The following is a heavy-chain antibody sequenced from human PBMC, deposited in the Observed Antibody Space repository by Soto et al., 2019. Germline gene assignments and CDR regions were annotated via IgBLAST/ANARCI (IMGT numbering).Heavy chain of an antibody. CDR3: ARNERETGSFDY. V-gene: IGHV1-8*01. D-gene: IGHD1-1*01. CDR1: GYTFTSYD. CDR2: MNPSSGET. Sequence: QVQLVQSGAEVKKPGASVKVSCKASGYTFTSYDFNWVRQATGQGLEWLGWMNPSSGETGYAQKFQGRVTMTRDTSISTAYMELSTLESDDTAVYYCARNERETGSFDYWGQGTLVTVSS. J-gene: IGHJ4*02.